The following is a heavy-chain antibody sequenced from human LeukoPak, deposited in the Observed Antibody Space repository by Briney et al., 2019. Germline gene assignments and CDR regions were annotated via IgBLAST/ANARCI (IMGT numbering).Heavy chain of an antibody. D-gene: IGHD3-3*01. CDR1: GYTFTGYF. J-gene: IGHJ4*02. Sequence: ASVKVSCKASGYTFTGYFIQWVRQAPGQGLEWMGRINPKSGGTNYAQKFQGRVTMTRDTYISTAYMELSRLRSDDTAVYYCARGRTIFGVVTQLFDYWGQGTLVTVSS. CDR2: INPKSGGT. V-gene: IGHV1-2*06. CDR3: ARGRTIFGVVTQLFDY.